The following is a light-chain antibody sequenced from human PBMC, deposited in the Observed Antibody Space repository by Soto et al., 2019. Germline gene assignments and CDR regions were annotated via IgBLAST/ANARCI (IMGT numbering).Light chain of an antibody. CDR2: EVS. CDR1: SGDVGAYDY. J-gene: IGLJ1*01. Sequence: QSALTQPPSASGSPGQSVTISCTGTSGDVGAYDYVSWYQQHPSKAPKLMIYEVSKRPLGVPDRFSGSKSGNTASLTVSGLQAEDEADYYCSSYAGSNNPYVFGTGTKLTVL. V-gene: IGLV2-8*01. CDR3: SSYAGSNNPYV.